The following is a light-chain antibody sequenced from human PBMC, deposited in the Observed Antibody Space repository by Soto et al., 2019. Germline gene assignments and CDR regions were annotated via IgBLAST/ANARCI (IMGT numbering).Light chain of an antibody. J-gene: IGKJ2*01. CDR2: KTY. CDR1: ESISGW. Sequence: MTRPPSTLCRAVEESSTRSLRASESISGWLAWYQQKPGQAPKLLIYKTYTLESGVPSRFSASGSGTEFTLPISSLQPDDFAPSLLEQHNSLSTLGQ. CDR3: EQHNSLST. V-gene: IGKV1-5*03.